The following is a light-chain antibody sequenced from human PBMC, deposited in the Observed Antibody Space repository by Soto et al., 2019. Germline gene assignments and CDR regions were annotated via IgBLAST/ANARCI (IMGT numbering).Light chain of an antibody. CDR3: AAWDDRLRGLYV. Sequence: QSVLTQPRSASGTPGQRVTIYCSGSSSNIGTNYVYWYQQLPGTAPKLLIYRNNQRPSGVPDRFSGSKSGTSASLAISGLRSEDEADYYCAAWDDRLRGLYVFGIGTKLTVL. J-gene: IGLJ1*01. CDR2: RNN. CDR1: SSNIGTNY. V-gene: IGLV1-47*01.